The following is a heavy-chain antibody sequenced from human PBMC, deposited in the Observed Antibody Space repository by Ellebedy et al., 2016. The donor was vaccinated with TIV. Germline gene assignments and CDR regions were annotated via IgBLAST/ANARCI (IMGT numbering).Heavy chain of an antibody. CDR3: AKGSPADRRWFDP. J-gene: IGHJ5*02. CDR2: IYNSGST. Sequence: MPSETLSLTCTVSGGSISSYYWSWIRQSPGKGLEWIGYIYNSGSTNYNPSLKSRVTMSVDTSRNQFSLKMRSVTAADTAMYYCAKGSPADRRWFDPWGQGTLVTVSS. D-gene: IGHD6-6*01. CDR1: GGSISSYY. V-gene: IGHV4-59*01.